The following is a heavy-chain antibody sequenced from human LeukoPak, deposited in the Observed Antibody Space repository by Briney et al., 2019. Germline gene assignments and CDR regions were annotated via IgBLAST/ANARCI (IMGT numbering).Heavy chain of an antibody. CDR1: GGSISSYY. CDR3: ARGVTYYDILTGLRVWAFDI. CDR2: IYYSGST. J-gene: IGHJ3*02. D-gene: IGHD3-9*01. Sequence: RSETLSLTCTVSGGSISSYYWSWIRQPPGKGLEWIGYIYYSGSTNYNPSLKSRVTISVDTSKNQFSLKLSSVTAADTAVYYCARGVTYYDILTGLRVWAFDIWGQGTMVTVSS. V-gene: IGHV4-59*08.